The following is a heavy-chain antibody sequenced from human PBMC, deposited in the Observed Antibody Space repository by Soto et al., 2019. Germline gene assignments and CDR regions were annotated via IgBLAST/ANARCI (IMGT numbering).Heavy chain of an antibody. J-gene: IGHJ4*02. Sequence: QVQLVESGGGVVQPGRSLRLSCAASGFTFSSYAMHWVRQAPGKGLEWVAVISYDGSNKYYADSVKGRFTISRDNSKNTRYLQMNRLGAEDTAVYYCARDRVVLDYWGKGTLVTVSS. CDR1: GFTFSSYA. CDR2: ISYDGSNK. D-gene: IGHD2-15*01. V-gene: IGHV3-30-3*01. CDR3: ARDRVVLDY.